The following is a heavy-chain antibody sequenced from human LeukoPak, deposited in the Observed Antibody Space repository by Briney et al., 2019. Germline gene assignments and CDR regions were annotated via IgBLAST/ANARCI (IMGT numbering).Heavy chain of an antibody. CDR2: ISSSGSTI. V-gene: IGHV3-48*03. CDR3: AKEITMGTIDY. Sequence: PGGSLRLSCAASGFTFSSYEMNWVRQAPGKGLEWVPYISSSGSTIYYADSVKGRFTISRDNAKNSLYLQMNSLRAEDTALYYCAKEITMGTIDYWGQGTLVTVSS. D-gene: IGHD3-10*01. J-gene: IGHJ4*02. CDR1: GFTFSSYE.